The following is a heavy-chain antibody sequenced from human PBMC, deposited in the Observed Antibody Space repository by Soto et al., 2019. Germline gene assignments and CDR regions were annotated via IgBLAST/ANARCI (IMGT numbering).Heavy chain of an antibody. D-gene: IGHD1-26*01. CDR1: GYNFNSYT. CDR3: AKVVGALGHWVDP. J-gene: IGHJ5*02. V-gene: IGHV1-18*01. CDR2: ISAYNGNT. Sequence: QVQLVQSGAEVKKPGASVKVSCKASGYNFNSYTISWVRQAPGQGLEWMGRISAYNGNTNYAQKLQGRVTMTTDTPTSTAYMELRSLSSDDTAVDHCAKVVGALGHWVDPWGQGTLVTVSS.